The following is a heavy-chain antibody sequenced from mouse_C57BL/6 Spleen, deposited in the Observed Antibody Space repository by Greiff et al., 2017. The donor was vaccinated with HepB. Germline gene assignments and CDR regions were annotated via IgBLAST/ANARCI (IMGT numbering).Heavy chain of an antibody. CDR1: GFTFTDYY. Sequence: EVQLVESGGGLVQPGGSLSLSCAASGFTFTDYYMSWVRQPPGKALEWLGFIRNKANGYTTEYSASVKGRFTISRDNSQSILYLQMNALRAEDSATYYCARPYGTCYFDVWGTGTTVTVSS. J-gene: IGHJ1*03. D-gene: IGHD2-1*01. CDR3: ARPYGTCYFDV. V-gene: IGHV7-3*01. CDR2: IRNKANGYTT.